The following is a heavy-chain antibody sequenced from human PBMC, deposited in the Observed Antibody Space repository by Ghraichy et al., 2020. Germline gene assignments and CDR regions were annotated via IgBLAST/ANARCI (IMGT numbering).Heavy chain of an antibody. V-gene: IGHV3-9*01. J-gene: IGHJ4*02. D-gene: IGHD3-16*01. CDR3: ANVGAGGQFDS. CDR1: GFIFKYSA. CDR2: ITWNGAEE. Sequence: GGSLRLSCETSGFIFKYSAMHWVRQAPGKGLEWVAGITWNGAEEAYADSVKGRFTISRDNARQSLYLQMTSLRPDDTALYFCANVGAGGQFDSWGQGTPVTVSS.